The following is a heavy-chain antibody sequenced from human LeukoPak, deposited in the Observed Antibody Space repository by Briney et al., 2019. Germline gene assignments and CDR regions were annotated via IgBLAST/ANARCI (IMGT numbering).Heavy chain of an antibody. D-gene: IGHD5-12*01. CDR3: ARRPYIGYDFYFDY. V-gene: IGHV4-59*08. CDR1: GGSISSYY. Sequence: SETLSLTCTVSGGSISSYYWSWIRQPPEKGLEWIGYTYYSGTTNYNPSLRSRVTISIDTSKNQFSLKLSSVTAADTALYYCARRPYIGYDFYFDYWGQGSLVTVSS. CDR2: TYYSGTT. J-gene: IGHJ4*02.